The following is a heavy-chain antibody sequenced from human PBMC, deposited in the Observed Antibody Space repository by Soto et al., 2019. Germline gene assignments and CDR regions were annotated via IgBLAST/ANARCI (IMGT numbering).Heavy chain of an antibody. D-gene: IGHD6-13*01. Sequence: GASVKVSCKXSGYTFATCGFSWVRQAPGQGLEWMGGISASNGKTKYAEKPRGTVTMTTDTSTSTAYMELRSLRSNDKAVFYCARSGRSWNLREFDYWG. CDR1: GYTFATCG. CDR2: ISASNGKT. J-gene: IGHJ4*01. V-gene: IGHV1-18*01. CDR3: ARSGRSWNLREFDY.